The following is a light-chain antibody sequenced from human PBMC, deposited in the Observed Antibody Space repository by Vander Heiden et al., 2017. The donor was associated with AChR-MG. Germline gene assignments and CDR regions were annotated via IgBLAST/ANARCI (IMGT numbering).Light chain of an antibody. V-gene: IGLV2-14*01. CDR2: EDS. Sequence: QSALTQPASVSGSPGQSITISCTGTSSDVGGYNYVSWYQQHPGKAPKLMSLEDSKRPSGVSNRFSGSKSGNTASLTISGLQAEDEADYYFSSYTSSSTPDWVFGGGTKLTVL. CDR1: SSDVGGYNY. CDR3: SSYTSSSTPDWV. J-gene: IGLJ3*02.